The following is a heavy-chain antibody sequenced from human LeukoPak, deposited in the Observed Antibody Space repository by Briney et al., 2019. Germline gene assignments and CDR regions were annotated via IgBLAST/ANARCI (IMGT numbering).Heavy chain of an antibody. CDR3: ARGSGTLLTYYFDY. CDR2: IYHSGST. J-gene: IGHJ4*02. D-gene: IGHD2-15*01. CDR1: GGSISSGGYY. V-gene: IGHV4-30-2*01. Sequence: PSQTLSLTCTVSGGSISSGGYYWSWIRQPPGKGLEWIGYIYHSGSTYYNPSLKSRVTISVDRSKNQFSLKVTSVTAADTAVYYCARGSGTLLTYYFDYWGQGTLVTVSS.